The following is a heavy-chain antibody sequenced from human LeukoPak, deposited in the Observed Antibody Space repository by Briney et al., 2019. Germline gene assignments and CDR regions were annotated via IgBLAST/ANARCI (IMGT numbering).Heavy chain of an antibody. J-gene: IGHJ4*02. CDR1: GFTVSSNY. V-gene: IGHV3-23*01. CDR2: ISGSGGST. Sequence: GGSLRLSCAASGFTVSSNYMSWVRQAPGKGLEWVSAISGSGGSTYYADSVKGRFTISRDNSKNTLYLQMNSLRAEDTAVYYCASQGTYYYDSSGYYPDYWGQGTLVTVSS. CDR3: ASQGTYYYDSSGYYPDY. D-gene: IGHD3-22*01.